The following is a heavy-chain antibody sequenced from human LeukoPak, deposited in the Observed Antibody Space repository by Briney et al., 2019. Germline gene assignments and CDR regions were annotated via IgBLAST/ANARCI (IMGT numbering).Heavy chain of an antibody. J-gene: IGHJ4*02. CDR3: ARASPTGAHFDY. V-gene: IGHV3-21*01. CDR2: ISSSSSYI. CDR1: GFTFSSYS. Sequence: GGSLRLSCAASGFTFSSYSMNWVRQAPGKGLEWGSSISSSSSYIYYADSVKGRFTISRDNAKNSLYLQMNSLRAEDTAVYYCARASPTGAHFDYWGQGTLVTVSS. D-gene: IGHD1-1*01.